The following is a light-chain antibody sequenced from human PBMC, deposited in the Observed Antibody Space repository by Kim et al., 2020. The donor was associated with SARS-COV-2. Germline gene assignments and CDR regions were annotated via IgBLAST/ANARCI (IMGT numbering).Light chain of an antibody. CDR2: DAS. CDR3: QQYDSLPLT. J-gene: IGKJ4*01. V-gene: IGKV1-33*01. CDR1: QDITYY. Sequence: DIQMTQSPPSLSASIGDRVTITCQASQDITYYLNWYLQKPGTAPKLLIYDASMLQTGVPSRLNGSGSGTNFTFTISSLQPEDIATYYCQQYDSLPLTFGGGTKVDIK.